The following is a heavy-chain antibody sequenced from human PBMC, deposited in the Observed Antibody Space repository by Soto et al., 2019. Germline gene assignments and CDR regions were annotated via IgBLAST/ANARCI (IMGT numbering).Heavy chain of an antibody. V-gene: IGHV4-59*08. J-gene: IGHJ6*03. D-gene: IGHD2-15*01. Sequence: QVQLQESGPGLVKPSETLSLTCTVSGGSINSYYWSWIRQPPGKGLEWIGYIYYSGSTNYNPSLKSRVTISVDTSKNQFSLKLSYVTAADMAVYYCARRGYCSGGSCNYYYYMDVWGKGTTVTVSS. CDR3: ARRGYCSGGSCNYYYYMDV. CDR2: IYYSGST. CDR1: GGSINSYY.